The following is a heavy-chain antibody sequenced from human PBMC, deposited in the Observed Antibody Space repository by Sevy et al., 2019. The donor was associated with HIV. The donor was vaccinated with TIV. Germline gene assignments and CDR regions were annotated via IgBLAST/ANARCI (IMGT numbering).Heavy chain of an antibody. V-gene: IGHV3-49*03. Sequence: GGSLRLSCTASGFTFGDYAMSWFRQAPGKGLEWVGFIRSKAYGGTTEYAASVKGRFTISRDDSKSIAYLQMNSLKTEDTAVYYCTRGHCSSTSCYTGGYYYYYGMDVWGQGTTVTVS. CDR2: IRSKAYGGTT. D-gene: IGHD2-2*02. CDR1: GFTFGDYA. J-gene: IGHJ6*02. CDR3: TRGHCSSTSCYTGGYYYYYGMDV.